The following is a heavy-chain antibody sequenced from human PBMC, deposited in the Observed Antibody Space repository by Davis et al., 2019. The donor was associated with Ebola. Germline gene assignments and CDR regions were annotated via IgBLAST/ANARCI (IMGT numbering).Heavy chain of an antibody. CDR3: AKDQSGYYYYYYMDV. J-gene: IGHJ6*03. V-gene: IGHV3-23*01. Sequence: GGSLRLSCAASGFTFSSYAMSWVRQAPGKGLEWVSAISGSGGSTYYADSVKGRFTISRDNSKNTLYLQMNSLRAEDTAVYYCAKDQSGYYYYYYMDVWGKGTTVTVSS. CDR2: ISGSGGST. D-gene: IGHD5-12*01. CDR1: GFTFSSYA.